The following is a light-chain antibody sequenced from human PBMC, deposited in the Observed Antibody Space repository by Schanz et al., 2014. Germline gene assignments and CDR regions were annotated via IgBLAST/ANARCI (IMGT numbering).Light chain of an antibody. V-gene: IGLV2-14*02. CDR1: SSDVGSYNL. J-gene: IGLJ3*02. CDR2: DVN. Sequence: QSALTQPASVSGSPGQSITISCTGTSSDVGSYNLVSWYQHHPGKAPKLMIYDVNNRPSGVSNRFSGSKSANTASLTISGLQAEDEADYYCSSYTSIGTRVFGGGTKLTVL. CDR3: SSYTSIGTRV.